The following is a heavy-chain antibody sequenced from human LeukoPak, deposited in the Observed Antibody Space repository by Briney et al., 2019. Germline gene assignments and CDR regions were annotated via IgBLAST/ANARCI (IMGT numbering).Heavy chain of an antibody. CDR1: GFTLNNYA. J-gene: IGHJ4*02. CDR3: ARDKRVKDLDY. CDR2: ISGSGGRT. Sequence: GGSLRLSCAASGFTLNNYAMNWVRQAPGKGLEWVSAISGSGGRTYYADSVKGRFTISRDNAKNSLYLQMNSLRAEDTAVYYCARDKRVKDLDYWGQGTLVTVSS. V-gene: IGHV3-23*01.